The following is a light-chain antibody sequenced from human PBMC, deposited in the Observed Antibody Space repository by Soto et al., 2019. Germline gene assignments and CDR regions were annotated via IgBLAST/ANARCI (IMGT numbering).Light chain of an antibody. J-gene: IGKJ1*01. Sequence: DIQLTQSPSSLSASVGDRVTSTCRVSQGISSYLNWYRQKPGKVPKLLIYSASNLQSGVPSRFSGSGSGTDFTLTISSLQPEDVATYYCQRTYNAPWTFGQGTKVEIK. CDR3: QRTYNAPWT. CDR1: QGISSY. CDR2: SAS. V-gene: IGKV1-27*01.